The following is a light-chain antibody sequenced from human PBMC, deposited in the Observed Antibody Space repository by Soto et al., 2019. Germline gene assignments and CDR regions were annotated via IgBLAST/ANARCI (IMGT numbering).Light chain of an antibody. CDR3: QQTYSTPPT. Sequence: IQMTQSTSSLFASVGDRVIITCGASQSISNYLNWYQQKAGLAPKLLIYAASSLQSGVPSRFSGSGSGTDFTLTISSLKTEDFATYYCQQTYSTPPTFGQGTKVDIK. CDR2: AAS. J-gene: IGKJ1*01. CDR1: QSISNY. V-gene: IGKV1-39*01.